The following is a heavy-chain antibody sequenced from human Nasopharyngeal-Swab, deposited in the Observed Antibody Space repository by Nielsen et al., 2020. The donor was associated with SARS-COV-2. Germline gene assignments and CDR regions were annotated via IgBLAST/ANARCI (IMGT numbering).Heavy chain of an antibody. J-gene: IGHJ6*03. Sequence: SETLSLTCAVYGGSFSSYYWSWIRQPPGKVLEWIGYIYYSGSTNYDPSLKSRVTISVDTSKNQFSLKLSSVTAADTAVYYCARTGYSSSWYNRYYYYYMDVWGKGTTVTVSS. V-gene: IGHV4-59*01. CDR2: IYYSGST. CDR3: ARTGYSSSWYNRYYYYYMDV. D-gene: IGHD6-13*01. CDR1: GGSFSSYY.